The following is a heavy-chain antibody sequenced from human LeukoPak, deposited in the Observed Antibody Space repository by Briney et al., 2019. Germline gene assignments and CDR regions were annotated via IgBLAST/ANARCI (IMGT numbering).Heavy chain of an antibody. V-gene: IGHV4-61*02. D-gene: IGHD2-2*01. Sequence: PSQTLSLTCTVSGGSISSGSYSWTWIRQPAGKGLEWTGRIYKSGSTNCNPSLKSRVTISIDTSKNQFSLKLTSVTAADTAVYYCARKSASSQAGFDYWGQGTLVTVSS. J-gene: IGHJ4*02. CDR3: ARKSASSQAGFDY. CDR2: IYKSGST. CDR1: GGSISSGSYS.